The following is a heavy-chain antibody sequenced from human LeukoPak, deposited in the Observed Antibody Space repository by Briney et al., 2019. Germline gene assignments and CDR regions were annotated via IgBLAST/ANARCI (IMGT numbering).Heavy chain of an antibody. CDR1: GFTFSSNW. Sequence: PGGSLRLPCAASGFTFSSNWMGLVRQAPGKGLEGVANINEAGNEKYYGDSVTGRYTIARDNANKLLDLQMNSLRGDDSAVYYCVRDDGSLIGRDWGQGTMVTVSS. J-gene: IGHJ3*01. V-gene: IGHV3-7*01. D-gene: IGHD2/OR15-2a*01. CDR2: INEAGNEK. CDR3: VRDDGSLIGRD.